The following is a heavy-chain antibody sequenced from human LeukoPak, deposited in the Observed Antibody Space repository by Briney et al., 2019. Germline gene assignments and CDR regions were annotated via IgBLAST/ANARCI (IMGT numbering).Heavy chain of an antibody. V-gene: IGHV1-18*01. Sequence: ASVKVSCKASGYTFTSYGISWVRQAPGQGLEWMGWISAYNGNTNYAQKLQGRVTMTTDTSTSTAYMELRSLRSDDTAVYYCARDIVVVPAAMGGGGYWGQGTLVTVSS. CDR2: ISAYNGNT. D-gene: IGHD2-2*01. CDR3: ARDIVVVPAAMGGGGY. CDR1: GYTFTSYG. J-gene: IGHJ4*02.